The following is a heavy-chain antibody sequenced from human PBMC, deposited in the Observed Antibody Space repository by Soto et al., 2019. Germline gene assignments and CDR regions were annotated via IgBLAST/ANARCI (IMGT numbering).Heavy chain of an antibody. Sequence: EVQLLESGGGLVQPGESLRVSCAASGFTFSSYAMTWVRQAPGKGLDWVSSIGLYSDDTYYADSVKGRFTVSRDNSKNTLYFQMNSLRAEATAVYYCAKHDYGAYKPYDILGRGTMVTVSS. CDR3: AKHDYGAYKPYDI. D-gene: IGHD4-17*01. CDR2: IGLYSDDT. V-gene: IGHV3-23*01. J-gene: IGHJ3*02. CDR1: GFTFSSYA.